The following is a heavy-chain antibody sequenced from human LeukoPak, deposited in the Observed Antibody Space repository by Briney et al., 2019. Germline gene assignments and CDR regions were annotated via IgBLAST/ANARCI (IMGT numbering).Heavy chain of an antibody. V-gene: IGHV3-23*01. CDR1: GFTFNSYA. CDR2: ISGSGDIT. Sequence: GGSLRLPCAASGFTFNSYAMSWVRQAPGKGLEWVSSISGSGDITYFGDSVKGRFTISRDKSKNTLYLQMNSLRAEDTAVYYCAKDKDLTKLGYFDYWGQGTLVTVSS. J-gene: IGHJ4*02. CDR3: AKDKDLTKLGYFDY. D-gene: IGHD3-3*01.